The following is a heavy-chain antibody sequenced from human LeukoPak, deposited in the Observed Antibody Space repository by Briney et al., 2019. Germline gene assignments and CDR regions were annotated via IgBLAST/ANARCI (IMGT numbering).Heavy chain of an antibody. D-gene: IGHD2-15*01. Sequence: SEPLSLTGAVNGAPFSVYYCTWVREPPGRGREWIGEINHSGSNIYNPTLKSRVTMSVDTTNKQVSLKMTSLTAADTAVYYCARDKYYCSGGTCAPPLDSWGQGTLVIVSS. J-gene: IGHJ4*02. CDR1: GAPFSVYY. V-gene: IGHV4-34*01. CDR2: INHSGSN. CDR3: ARDKYYCSGGTCAPPLDS.